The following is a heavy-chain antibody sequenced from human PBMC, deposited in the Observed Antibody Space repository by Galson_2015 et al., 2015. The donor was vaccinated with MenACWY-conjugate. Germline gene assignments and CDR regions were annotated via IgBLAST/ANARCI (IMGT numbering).Heavy chain of an antibody. D-gene: IGHD6-19*01. Sequence: SLRLSCAASGFTFSNAWMNWVRQAPGKGLEWVGRIRSKSEGGATDYGAPVKGRFIISRDDSTSTLYLQMNSLKTEDTAVYYCTPFGSSAWYGDYWGQGTVVTVSS. CDR1: GFTFSNAW. J-gene: IGHJ4*02. CDR3: TPFGSSAWYGDY. CDR2: IRSKSEGGAT. V-gene: IGHV3-15*01.